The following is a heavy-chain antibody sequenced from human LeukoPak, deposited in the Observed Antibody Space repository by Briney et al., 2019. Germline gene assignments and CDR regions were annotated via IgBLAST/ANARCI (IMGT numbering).Heavy chain of an antibody. D-gene: IGHD2-15*01. CDR3: AIHCSGGCCSRSYYFDY. V-gene: IGHV1-3*01. CDR2: INAGNGNT. Sequence: PGASVTVSCKASGYTFSSYAMHWVRQAPGQRLEWMGWINAGNGNTKYSQKFQDRVTITSDTSASTAYMELSSLRSEDTAVYYCAIHCSGGCCSRSYYFDYWRQATLATVSS. CDR1: GYTFSSYA. J-gene: IGHJ4*02.